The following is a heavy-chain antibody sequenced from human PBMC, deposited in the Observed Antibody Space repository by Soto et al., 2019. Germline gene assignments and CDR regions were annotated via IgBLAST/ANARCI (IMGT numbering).Heavy chain of an antibody. CDR3: AKDLTIFGVVVLVTAFDP. J-gene: IGHJ5*02. Sequence: QVQLVESGGGVVQPGRSLRLSCAASGFTFSSYGMHWVRQAPGKGLEWVAVISYDGSNKYYADSVKGRLTISRDNSKNTLYLQMNSLRAEDTAVYYCAKDLTIFGVVVLVTAFDPWGQGTLVTVSS. CDR2: ISYDGSNK. D-gene: IGHD3-3*01. CDR1: GFTFSSYG. V-gene: IGHV3-30*18.